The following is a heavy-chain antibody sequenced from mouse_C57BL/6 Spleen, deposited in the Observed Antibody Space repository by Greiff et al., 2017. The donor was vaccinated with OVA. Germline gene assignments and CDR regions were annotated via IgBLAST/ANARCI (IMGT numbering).Heavy chain of an antibody. V-gene: IGHV14-4*01. D-gene: IGHD1-1*01. J-gene: IGHJ2*01. CDR3: TTDYGSPDY. CDR2: IDPENGDT. Sequence: EVKVVESGAELVRPGASVKLSCTASGFNIKDDYMHWVKQRPEQGLEWIGWIDPENGDTEYASKFQGKATITADTSSNTAYLQLSSLTSEDTAVYYCTTDYGSPDYWGQGTTLTVSS. CDR1: GFNIKDDY.